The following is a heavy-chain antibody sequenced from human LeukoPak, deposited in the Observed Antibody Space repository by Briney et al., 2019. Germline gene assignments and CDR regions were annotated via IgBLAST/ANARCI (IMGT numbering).Heavy chain of an antibody. D-gene: IGHD6-13*01. CDR2: INHSGST. J-gene: IGHJ4*02. CDR1: GGSFSGYY. Sequence: PSETLSLTCAVYGGSFSGYYWSWIRQPPGKGLEWLGEINHSGSTNYNPSLKSRVTMSVDTSKNQFSLKLSSVTAADTAVYYCARGGETSNWYPGYFDYWGQGALVTVSS. CDR3: ARGGETSNWYPGYFDY. V-gene: IGHV4-34*01.